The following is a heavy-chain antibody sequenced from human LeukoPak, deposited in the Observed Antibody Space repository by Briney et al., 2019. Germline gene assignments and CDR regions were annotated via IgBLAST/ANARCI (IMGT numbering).Heavy chain of an antibody. CDR2: ISSSSSAI. D-gene: IGHD2-2*01. CDR3: ARDQLVVVPAVDAFDI. Sequence: EAGGSLRLSCAASGFTFSSYSMNWVRQAPGKGLEWVSYISSSSSAIYYADSVKGRFTISRDNAKNSLYLQMNSLRAEDTAVYYCARDQLVVVPAVDAFDIWGQGTMVTVSS. V-gene: IGHV3-48*01. J-gene: IGHJ3*02. CDR1: GFTFSSYS.